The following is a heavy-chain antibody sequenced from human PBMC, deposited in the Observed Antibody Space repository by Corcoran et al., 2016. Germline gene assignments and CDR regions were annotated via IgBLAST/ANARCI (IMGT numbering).Heavy chain of an antibody. D-gene: IGHD1-26*01. CDR2: INPSGGST. CDR3: ARDRHGRDPLPDY. J-gene: IGHJ4*02. Sequence: QVQLVQSGAEVKKPGASVKDSCKASGYTFTSYYMHWVRQAPGQGLEWMGIINPSGGSTSYAQKFQGRFTMTRDTSTSTVYMELSSLGSEDTAVYYWARDRHGRDPLPDYWGQGTLVTVSS. CDR1: GYTFTSYY. V-gene: IGHV1-46*01.